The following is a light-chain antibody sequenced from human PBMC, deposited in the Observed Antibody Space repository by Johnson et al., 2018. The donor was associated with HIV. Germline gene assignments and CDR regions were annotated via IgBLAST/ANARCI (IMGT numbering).Light chain of an antibody. CDR3: GTWDSSLSAFV. V-gene: IGLV1-51*02. J-gene: IGLJ1*01. CDR1: SSNIGNNY. CDR2: EDD. Sequence: QSVLTQPPSVSAAPGQKVTISCSGSSSNIGNNYVSWYQQFPGVVPKLLIYEDDKRPSGIPDRFSGSKSGTSATLGITGLQTGDEADYYCGTWDSSLSAFVFGTGTKVTGL.